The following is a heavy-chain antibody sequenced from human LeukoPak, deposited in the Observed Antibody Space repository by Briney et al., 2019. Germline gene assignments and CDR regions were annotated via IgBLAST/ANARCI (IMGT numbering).Heavy chain of an antibody. CDR1: GGSFSGYY. V-gene: IGHV4-34*01. CDR3: AREGGFYRPLDY. D-gene: IGHD6-25*01. J-gene: IGHJ4*02. Sequence: SGTLSLTCAVYGGSFSGYYWSWIRQPPGKGLEWIGEINHSGSTNYNPSLKSRVTMSVDLSENHVSLKLTSVTAADTAVYYCAREGGFYRPLDYSGQGTLVTVSS. CDR2: INHSGST.